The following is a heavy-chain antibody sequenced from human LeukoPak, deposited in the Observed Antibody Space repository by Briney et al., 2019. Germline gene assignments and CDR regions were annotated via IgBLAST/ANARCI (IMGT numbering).Heavy chain of an antibody. D-gene: IGHD2-2*01. Sequence: GGSLRISCAASGFTFSTYSMNWVRQAPGKGLEWVSSISSGSGYIYYADSVKGRFTISRDNAKNSLYLQMNSLRAADTAVYYCARGHGQLLPFDYWGQGTLVTVSS. CDR1: GFTFSTYS. CDR2: ISSGSGYI. CDR3: ARGHGQLLPFDY. J-gene: IGHJ4*02. V-gene: IGHV3-21*01.